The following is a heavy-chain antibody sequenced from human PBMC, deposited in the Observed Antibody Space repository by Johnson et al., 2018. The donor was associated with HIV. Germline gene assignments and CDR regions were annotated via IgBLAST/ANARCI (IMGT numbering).Heavy chain of an antibody. CDR1: GLTFSSYA. CDR3: ARDMGGVVKEARAFDI. V-gene: IGHV3-30-3*01. Sequence: QVQLVESGGGVVQPGRSLRLSCAASGLTFSSYAMYCVRQAPGKGLEWVAVISYDGSNKYYADSVKGRFIISRDNSKNTLYLQMNSLRAEDTAVYYWARDMGGVVKEARAFDIWGQGTMVTVSS. CDR2: ISYDGSNK. J-gene: IGHJ3*02. D-gene: IGHD3-10*01.